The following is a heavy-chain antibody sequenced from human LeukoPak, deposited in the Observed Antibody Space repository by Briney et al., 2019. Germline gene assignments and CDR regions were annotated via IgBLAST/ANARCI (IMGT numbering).Heavy chain of an antibody. D-gene: IGHD4-17*01. Sequence: SETLSLTCTVSGGSISSYYWSWIRQPAGKGLEWIGHIYTSGSTNYNPSLKSRVTMSVDTSKNQFSLKLSSVTAADTAVYYCARGGGDYDPYYFDYWGQGTLVTVSS. CDR3: ARGGGDYDPYYFDY. CDR2: IYTSGST. V-gene: IGHV4-4*07. J-gene: IGHJ4*02. CDR1: GGSISSYY.